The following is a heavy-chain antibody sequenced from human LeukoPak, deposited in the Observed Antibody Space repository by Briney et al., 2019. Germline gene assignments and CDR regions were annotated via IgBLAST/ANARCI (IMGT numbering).Heavy chain of an antibody. J-gene: IGHJ2*01. V-gene: IGHV3-21*01. Sequence: GGSLRLSCTASGFTFGDYAMSWVRQAPGKGLEWVSSISSSSSYIHYADSVKGRFTISRDNAKNSLYLQMNSLRAEDTAVYYCAREERDGYNYYWYFDLWGRGTLVTVSS. CDR2: ISSSSSYI. CDR1: GFTFGDYA. CDR3: AREERDGYNYYWYFDL. D-gene: IGHD5-24*01.